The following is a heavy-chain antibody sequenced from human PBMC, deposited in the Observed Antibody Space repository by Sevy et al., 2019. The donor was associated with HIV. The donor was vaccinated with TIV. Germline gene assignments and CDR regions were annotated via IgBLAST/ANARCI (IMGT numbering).Heavy chain of an antibody. Sequence: ASVKVSCKASGYTFTDYYMHWVRQAPGLGLEWMGWINPDSGDTIYAQKFQGWVTMTRDTSIITAYMELTRLNSDDTAVYFCATAGTNGYNYFDYWGQGTLVTVSS. CDR2: INPDSGDT. CDR1: GYTFTDYY. D-gene: IGHD1-1*01. V-gene: IGHV1-2*04. CDR3: ATAGTNGYNYFDY. J-gene: IGHJ4*02.